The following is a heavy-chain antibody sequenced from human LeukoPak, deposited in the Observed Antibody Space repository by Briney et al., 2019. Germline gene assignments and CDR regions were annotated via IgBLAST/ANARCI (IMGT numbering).Heavy chain of an antibody. J-gene: IGHJ6*02. CDR1: GGSISSSSYY. CDR2: IYYSGST. Sequence: PSETLSLTCTVSGGSISSSSYYWGWIRQPPGKGLEWIGSIYYSGSTYYNPSLKSRVTIFVDTSKNQFSLKLSSVTAADTAVYYCARGQGQQLVYYYYYGMDVWGQGTTVTVSS. CDR3: ARGQGQQLVYYYYYGMDV. V-gene: IGHV4-39*01. D-gene: IGHD6-13*01.